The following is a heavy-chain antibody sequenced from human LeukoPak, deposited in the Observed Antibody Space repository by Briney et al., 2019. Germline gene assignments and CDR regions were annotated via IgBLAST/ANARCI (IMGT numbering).Heavy chain of an antibody. CDR2: MSSDGGTI. V-gene: IGHV3-48*02. CDR1: GFTFSRKT. J-gene: IGHJ6*02. D-gene: IGHD6-19*01. Sequence: GGSLRLSCAASGFTFSRKTMNWVRQAPGKGLEWVSYMSSDGGTIYYADSVRGRFTISRDNAKNSLYLQMNSLRDEVTAVYYCARDNGMTSGWYAGRIDYYYGMDVWGQGITVTVSS. CDR3: ARDNGMTSGWYAGRIDYYYGMDV.